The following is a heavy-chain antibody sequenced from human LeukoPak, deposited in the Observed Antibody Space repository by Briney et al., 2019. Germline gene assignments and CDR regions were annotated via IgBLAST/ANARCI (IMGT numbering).Heavy chain of an antibody. Sequence: GRSLRLSCAASGFTFSSYGMHWVRQAPGKGLEWVVVIWYDGSNKYYADSVKGRFTISRDNSKNTLYLQMNSLRAEDTAVYYCARLIDTITMVRGVRVMDWFDPWGQGTLVTVSS. V-gene: IGHV3-33*01. CDR1: GFTFSSYG. J-gene: IGHJ5*02. CDR2: IWYDGSNK. D-gene: IGHD3-10*01. CDR3: ARLIDTITMVRGVRVMDWFDP.